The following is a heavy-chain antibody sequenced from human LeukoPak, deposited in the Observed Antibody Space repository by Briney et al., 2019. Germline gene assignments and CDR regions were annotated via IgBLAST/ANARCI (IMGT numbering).Heavy chain of an antibody. J-gene: IGHJ4*02. Sequence: PGGSLRLSCAASGFTFSSYSTNWVRQAPGKGLEWVSSISSSSSYIYYADSVQGRFTISKDNAKNSLYLQMNSLRAEDTAVYYCARGIAATGAGYADYWGRGTLVTVSS. CDR2: ISSSSSYI. CDR1: GFTFSSYS. D-gene: IGHD6-13*01. V-gene: IGHV3-21*01. CDR3: ARGIAATGAGYADY.